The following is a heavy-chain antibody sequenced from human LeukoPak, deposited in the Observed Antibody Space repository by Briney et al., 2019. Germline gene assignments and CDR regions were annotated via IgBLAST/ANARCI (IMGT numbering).Heavy chain of an antibody. Sequence: SETLSLTCTVSGGSISSGSYYGSWIRQPAGKGLEWIGRIYTSGSTNYNPSLKSRVTISVDTSKNQCSLKLSSVTAADTAVYYCARQLLYYYMDVWGKGTTVTISS. CDR2: IYTSGST. V-gene: IGHV4-61*02. CDR3: ARQLLYYYMDV. J-gene: IGHJ6*03. CDR1: GGSISSGSYY. D-gene: IGHD1-26*01.